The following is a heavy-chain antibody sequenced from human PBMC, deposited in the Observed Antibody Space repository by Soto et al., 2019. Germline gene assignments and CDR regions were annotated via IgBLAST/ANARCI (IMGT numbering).Heavy chain of an antibody. J-gene: IGHJ4*02. CDR1: GFTFSSYA. CDR3: AKDEYSYGYTL. CDR2: ISGSGGST. Sequence: SCKASGFTFSSYAMSWVRQAPGKGLEWVSAISGSGGSTYYADSVKGRFTISRDNSKNTLYLQMNSLRAEDTAVYYCAKDEYSYGYTLWGQGTLVTVSS. D-gene: IGHD5-18*01. V-gene: IGHV3-23*01.